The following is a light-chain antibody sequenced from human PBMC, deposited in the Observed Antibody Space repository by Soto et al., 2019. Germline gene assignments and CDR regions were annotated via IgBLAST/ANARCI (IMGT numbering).Light chain of an antibody. Sequence: IQMTQSASSLSASVLDIFTIPFRASQSISSYLNWYQQKPGKAPKLLIYAASSLQSGVPSRFSGSGSGTDFTLTISSLQPEDFATYYCQQSYSTPPITFGQGTRLEIK. V-gene: IGKV1-39*01. CDR1: QSISSY. CDR3: QQSYSTPPIT. J-gene: IGKJ5*01. CDR2: AAS.